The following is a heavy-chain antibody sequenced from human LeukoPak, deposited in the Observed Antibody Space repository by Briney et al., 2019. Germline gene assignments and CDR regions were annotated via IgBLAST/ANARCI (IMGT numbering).Heavy chain of an antibody. V-gene: IGHV4-34*01. D-gene: IGHD5-12*01. CDR3: ARLRGGSPLYYYDGMDV. J-gene: IGHJ6*02. CDR2: INHSGST. Sequence: SETLSLTCAVYGGSFSGYYWSWIRQPPGKGLEWIGEINHSGSTNYTPSLKSRVTISVDTSKNQFSLKLSSVTAADTAVYYCARLRGGSPLYYYDGMDVWGQGTTVTVSS. CDR1: GGSFSGYY.